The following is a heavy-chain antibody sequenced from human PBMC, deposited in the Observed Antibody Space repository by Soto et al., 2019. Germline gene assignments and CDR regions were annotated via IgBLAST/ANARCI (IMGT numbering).Heavy chain of an antibody. CDR1: GFSLSTSGVG. CDR3: AHAPLLGTFGY. J-gene: IGHJ4*02. CDR2: IYWNDDK. D-gene: IGHD6-13*01. Sequence: QITLKESGPTLVKPTQTLTLTCTFSGFSLSTSGVGVGWIRQPPGKALEWLALIYWNDDKRYSPSLKNRLTITKDTSKHQVVLTVTNMDPVDTATYYCAHAPLLGTFGYWGQGTLVTVSS. V-gene: IGHV2-5*01.